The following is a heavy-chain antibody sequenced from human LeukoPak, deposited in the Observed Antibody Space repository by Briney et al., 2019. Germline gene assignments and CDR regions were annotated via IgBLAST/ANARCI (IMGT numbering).Heavy chain of an antibody. Sequence: SVKVSCKASGSTFSSYAISWVRQAPGQGLEWMGRIIPILGIANYAQKFQGRVTITADKSTSTAYMELSSLRSEDTAVYYCARDTQRAVTIISWFDPWGQGTLVTVSS. D-gene: IGHD4-17*01. CDR2: IIPILGIA. V-gene: IGHV1-69*04. CDR3: ARDTQRAVTIISWFDP. J-gene: IGHJ5*02. CDR1: GSTFSSYA.